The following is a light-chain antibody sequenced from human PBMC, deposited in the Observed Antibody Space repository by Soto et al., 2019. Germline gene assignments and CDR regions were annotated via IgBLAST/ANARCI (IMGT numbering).Light chain of an antibody. J-gene: IGKJ2*01. CDR3: QQYTNWPYT. V-gene: IGKV3-15*01. CDR1: QALGNN. Sequence: EIVMMQSPATLSVSPRERATLSCRASQALGNNLAWYQHKPGQAPRLLISGASTRATGVPVRFSGSGSETEFTLSISSLQSDDLAVYYCQQYTNWPYTFGQGTKLEIK. CDR2: GAS.